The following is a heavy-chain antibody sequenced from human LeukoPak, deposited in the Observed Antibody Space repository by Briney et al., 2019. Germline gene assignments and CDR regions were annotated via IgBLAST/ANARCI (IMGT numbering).Heavy chain of an antibody. D-gene: IGHD2/OR15-2a*01. J-gene: IGHJ4*02. V-gene: IGHV3-64D*06. CDR3: VKTPYSSTWYVGDS. CDR2: INSDGDST. CDR1: GFTFSSYA. Sequence: PGGSLRLSCSASGFTFSSYAMHWVRQAAGEGLEYVSAINSDGDSTYYADSVKGRFTISRDNSKNTLYLQMSSLRPEGSAVYYCVKTPYSSTWYVGDSWGQGTLVTVSS.